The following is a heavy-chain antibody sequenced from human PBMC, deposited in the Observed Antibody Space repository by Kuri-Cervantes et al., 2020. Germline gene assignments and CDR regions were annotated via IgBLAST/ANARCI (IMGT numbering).Heavy chain of an antibody. CDR1: GFSLSTCGVG. CDR2: IYWIDGK. V-gene: IGHV2-5*01. CDR3: AHSPGFEDIVVVPAAIGLPKTKKNNPYYDYGMGV. Sequence: SGPTLVKPTQSLTPTCNFSGFSLSTCGVGVGWSRQPPGKALEWLALIYWIDGKRYSQSLKSRPTTTKDTSRNQVVLTMTNMDPVDTASYYCAHSPGFEDIVVVPAAIGLPKTKKNNPYYDYGMGVWGQGTTVTVSS. J-gene: IGHJ6*02. D-gene: IGHD2-2*02.